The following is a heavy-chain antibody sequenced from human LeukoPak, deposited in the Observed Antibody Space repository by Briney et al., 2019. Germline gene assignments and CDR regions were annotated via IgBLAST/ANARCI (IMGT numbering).Heavy chain of an antibody. CDR2: IIPIFGTE. J-gene: IGHJ4*02. Sequence: SVKVSCKASGGTFSSYAISWVRQAPGQGLEWMGGIIPIFGTENYAQKFQGRVTITADESTSTAYMELSSLRSEDTAVYYCARGDGYNLYYFDYWGQGTLVTVSS. V-gene: IGHV1-69*13. CDR3: ARGDGYNLYYFDY. D-gene: IGHD5-24*01. CDR1: GGTFSSYA.